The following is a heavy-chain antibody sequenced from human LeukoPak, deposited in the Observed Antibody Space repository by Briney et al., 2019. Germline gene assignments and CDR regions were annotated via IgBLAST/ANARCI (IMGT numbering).Heavy chain of an antibody. CDR3: AKDKRDYVWGSYRSGPMRD. V-gene: IGHV3-30*02. J-gene: IGHJ4*02. CDR1: GFTFSSYG. Sequence: GGSLRLSCAASGFTFSSYGMHWVRQAPGKGLEWVSFIRYDGSNKYYADSVKGRFTISRDNSKKTLYLQMNSLRAEDTAVYYCAKDKRDYVWGSYRSGPMRDWGQGTLVTVSS. D-gene: IGHD3-16*02. CDR2: IRYDGSNK.